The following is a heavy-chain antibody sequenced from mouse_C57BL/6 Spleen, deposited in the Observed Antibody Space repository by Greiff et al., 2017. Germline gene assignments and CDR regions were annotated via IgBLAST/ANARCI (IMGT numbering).Heavy chain of an antibody. J-gene: IGHJ3*01. CDR1: GFTFSSYA. D-gene: IGHD2-3*01. CDR3: TRVYDGYYYSAWFAD. V-gene: IGHV5-9-1*02. Sequence: EVMLVESGEGLVKPGGSLKLSCAASGFTFSSYAMSWVRQTPEKRLEWVGYISSGGDYIYYADTVKGRFTISSDNTRNTLYLQMSSLKSEETAMYYCTRVYDGYYYSAWFADWGQRTLVTVAA. CDR2: ISSGGDYI.